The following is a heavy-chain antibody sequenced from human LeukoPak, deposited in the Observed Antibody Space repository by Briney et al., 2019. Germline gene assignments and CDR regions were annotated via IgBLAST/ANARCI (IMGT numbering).Heavy chain of an antibody. CDR3: AKVGRVPAASRGAFEY. D-gene: IGHD2-2*01. CDR2: ISGSGGST. Sequence: PGGSLRLSCAASGFTFSSYAMSWVRQAPGKGLEWVSAISGSGGSTYYADSVKGRFTISRDNSKNTLYLQMNSLRAEDTAVYYCAKVGRVPAASRGAFEYWGQGTQVTVSS. V-gene: IGHV3-23*01. J-gene: IGHJ4*02. CDR1: GFTFSSYA.